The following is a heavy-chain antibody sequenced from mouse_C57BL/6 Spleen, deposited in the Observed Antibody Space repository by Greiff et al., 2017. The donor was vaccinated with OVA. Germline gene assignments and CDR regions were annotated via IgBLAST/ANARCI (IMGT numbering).Heavy chain of an antibody. Sequence: VQLQQSGAELAKPGASVKLSCKASGYTFTSYWMNWVKKRPGKGLEWIGYINPSSGYTKYNQKFKDKATLTANKSSSTAYMQLSSLTYEDSAVYYCARGDYGSSYSYYYAMDYWGQGTSVTVSS. D-gene: IGHD1-1*01. J-gene: IGHJ4*01. CDR2: INPSSGYT. V-gene: IGHV1-7*01. CDR3: ARGDYGSSYSYYYAMDY. CDR1: GYTFTSYW.